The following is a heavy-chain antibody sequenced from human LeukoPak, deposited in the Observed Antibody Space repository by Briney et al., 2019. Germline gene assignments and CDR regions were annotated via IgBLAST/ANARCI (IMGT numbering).Heavy chain of an antibody. J-gene: IGHJ3*02. V-gene: IGHV3-48*04. CDR3: ARSGTTYYYDSGSRI. D-gene: IGHD3-22*01. Sequence: GGPLRLSCAASGFTFSSYSMNWVRQAPGKGLEWVSFISGSSSIIHYADSVKGRFTISRDNAKNSLYLQMNSLRAEDTAVYYCARSGTTYYYDSGSRIWGQGTMVTVSS. CDR1: GFTFSSYS. CDR2: ISGSSSII.